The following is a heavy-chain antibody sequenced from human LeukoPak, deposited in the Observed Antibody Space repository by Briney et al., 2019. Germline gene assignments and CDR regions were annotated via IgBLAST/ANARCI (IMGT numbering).Heavy chain of an antibody. Sequence: PSETLSLTCTVSGGSISSYYWSWIRQPPGEGLEWIGYIYYSGSTNYNPSLKSRVTMSVDTSKNQFSLKLISVTAADTAVYYCARDRSSSWTRDWFDPWGQGTLVTVSS. CDR3: ARDRSSSWTRDWFDP. CDR2: IYYSGST. D-gene: IGHD6-13*01. J-gene: IGHJ5*02. CDR1: GGSISSYY. V-gene: IGHV4-59*12.